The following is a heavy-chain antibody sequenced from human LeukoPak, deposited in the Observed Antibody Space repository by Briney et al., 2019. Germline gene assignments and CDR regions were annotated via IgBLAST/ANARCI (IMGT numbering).Heavy chain of an antibody. CDR3: ARSVFRYQLLSAGGYYFDY. V-gene: IGHV4-34*01. J-gene: IGHJ4*02. CDR1: GGSFSGYY. D-gene: IGHD2-2*01. Sequence: SETLSLTCAVYGGSFSGYYWGWIRQPPGKGLEWIGEINHSGSTNYNPSLKSRVTISVDTSKNQFSLKLSSVTAADTAVYYCARSVFRYQLLSAGGYYFDYWGQGTLVTASS. CDR2: INHSGST.